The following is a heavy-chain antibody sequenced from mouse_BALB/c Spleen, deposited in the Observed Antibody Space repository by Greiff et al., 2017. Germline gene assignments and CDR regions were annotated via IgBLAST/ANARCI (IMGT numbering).Heavy chain of an antibody. CDR3: ARHRDDEEFVY. D-gene: IGHD2-12*01. J-gene: IGHJ3*01. Sequence: EVQLVESGGDLVKPGGSLKLSCAASGFTFSSYGMSWVRQTPDKRLEWVATISSGGSYTYYPDSVKGRFTISRDNAKNTLYLQMSSLKSEDTAMYYCARHRDDEEFVYWGQGTLVTVSA. CDR2: ISSGGSYT. V-gene: IGHV5-6*01. CDR1: GFTFSSYG.